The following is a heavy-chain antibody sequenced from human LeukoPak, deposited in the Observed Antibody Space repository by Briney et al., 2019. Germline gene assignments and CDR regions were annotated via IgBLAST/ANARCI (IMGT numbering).Heavy chain of an antibody. D-gene: IGHD4-17*01. J-gene: IGHJ4*02. V-gene: IGHV3-23*01. Sequence: PGGSLRLSCAASGFTFSSYAMNWVRQAPGKGLEWVSGISGGSSSTNYADSVKGRFTISRDSFKNTLYLQMNSLRADETAVYYCAKATTKYYFDSWGQGTLVTVSS. CDR2: ISGGSSST. CDR1: GFTFSSYA. CDR3: AKATTKYYFDS.